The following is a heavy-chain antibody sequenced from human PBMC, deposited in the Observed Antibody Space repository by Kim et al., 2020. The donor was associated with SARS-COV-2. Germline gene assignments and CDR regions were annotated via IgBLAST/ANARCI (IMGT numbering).Heavy chain of an antibody. CDR3: ARAGYIN. J-gene: IGHJ4*02. D-gene: IGHD5-18*01. CDR2: SSSYI. V-gene: IGHV3-21*01. Sequence: SSSYIYYADSVKGRLTISRDNAKNSLYLQMNSLRAEDTAVYYCARAGYINWGQGPLVTVSS.